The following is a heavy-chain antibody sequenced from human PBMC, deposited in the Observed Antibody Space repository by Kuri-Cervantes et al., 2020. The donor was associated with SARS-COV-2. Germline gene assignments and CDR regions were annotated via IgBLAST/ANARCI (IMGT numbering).Heavy chain of an antibody. D-gene: IGHD3-22*01. J-gene: IGHJ3*01. CDR3: ATESISVIVIYAFYF. V-gene: IGHV3-53*01. Sequence: GESLKISCAASGFTVSSNYMSWVRQAPGKGLEWVSVIYSGGSTYYADSVQGRFTISRDNSKNTLYLQMNSLRVEDTAVYYCATESISVIVIYAFYFWGQGTLVTVSS. CDR1: GFTVSSNY. CDR2: IYSGGST.